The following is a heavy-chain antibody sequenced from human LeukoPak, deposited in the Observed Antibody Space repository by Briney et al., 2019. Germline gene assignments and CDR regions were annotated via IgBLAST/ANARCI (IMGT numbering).Heavy chain of an antibody. J-gene: IGHJ4*02. CDR1: GXPFSNYW. CDR3: ARGYYSSSRFDS. V-gene: IGHV3-74*01. Sequence: PGGSLRLSCAASGXPFSNYWMHWVRQAPGKGRVWVSRVNSDGSTTNYADSVKGRFTISRDNAENTLYMRMNSLRPEDTAVYYCARGYYSSSRFDSWGQGTLVTVSS. CDR2: VNSDGSTT. D-gene: IGHD6-13*01.